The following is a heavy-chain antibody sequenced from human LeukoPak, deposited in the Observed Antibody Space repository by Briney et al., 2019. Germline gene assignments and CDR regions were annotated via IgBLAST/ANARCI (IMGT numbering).Heavy chain of an antibody. CDR3: ARDRAEEKTWVEFDP. CDR1: GFTVNSYA. CDR2: IYSDGVT. Sequence: GGSLRLSCAASGFTVNSYALSWVRQAPGKGLAWVSLIYSDGVTHYADSVKGRFTISRDISKNTVYLQMNSLRDGDTAVYFCARDRAEEKTWVEFDPWGQGTLVTVSS. J-gene: IGHJ5*02. V-gene: IGHV3-66*02.